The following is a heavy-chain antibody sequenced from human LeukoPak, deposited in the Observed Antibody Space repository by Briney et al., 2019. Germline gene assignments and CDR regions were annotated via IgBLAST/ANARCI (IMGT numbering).Heavy chain of an antibody. CDR1: GGSISSYY. CDR3: ARVNFDWLLSLDYYYYMDV. D-gene: IGHD3-9*01. CDR2: IYYSGST. V-gene: IGHV4-59*01. J-gene: IGHJ6*03. Sequence: SETLSLTCTVSGGSISSYYWSWVRQPPGKGLEWIGYIYYSGSTNYNPSLKSRVTISVDTSKNQFSLKLSSVTAADTAVYYCARVNFDWLLSLDYYYYMDVWGKGTTVTISS.